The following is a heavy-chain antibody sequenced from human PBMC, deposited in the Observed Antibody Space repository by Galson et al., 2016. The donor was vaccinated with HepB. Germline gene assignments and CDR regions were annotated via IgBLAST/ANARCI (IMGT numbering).Heavy chain of an antibody. V-gene: IGHV3-23*01. D-gene: IGHD3-16*01. CDR1: GFTFSSSA. CDR3: GKHGGFDY. J-gene: IGHJ4*02. Sequence: SLRLSCAASGFTFSSSAMSWVRQAPGKGLEWVSYISDSGSSTYYADSVKGRLTISRDNSKNTLYLQMNSLRAGDTAVYYCGKHGGFDYWGQGALVTVSS. CDR2: ISDSGSST.